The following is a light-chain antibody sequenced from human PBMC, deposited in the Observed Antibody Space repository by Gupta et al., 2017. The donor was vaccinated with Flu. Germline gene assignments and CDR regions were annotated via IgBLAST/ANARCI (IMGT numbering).Light chain of an antibody. V-gene: IGLV1-51*01. CDR2: GSN. CDR1: SSNIGNNY. J-gene: IGLJ2*01. Sequence: QSVLTQPPSVSAAPGQKVTIYCSGSSSNIGNNYVSWYQPLPGTAPKLLIYGSNKRPSGIPDRFSGSKSGTSATLGITGLQTGDEADYYCGTWDSSLSAVVFGGGIKLTVL. CDR3: GTWDSSLSAVV.